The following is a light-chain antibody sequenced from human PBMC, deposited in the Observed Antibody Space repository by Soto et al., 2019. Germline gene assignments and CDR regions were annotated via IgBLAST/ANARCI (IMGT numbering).Light chain of an antibody. CDR1: QSVSGSY. J-gene: IGKJ2*01. CDR3: QQYGSSPPYT. Sequence: EIVLTQSPGTLSLSPGERATLSCRASQSVSGSYLAWYQQKPGQSPRLLIYGSSDRATGIPDRFSGSGSGTHFPLTISRVEPEDFAVYYCQQYGSSPPYTFGQGTKLEIK. V-gene: IGKV3-20*01. CDR2: GSS.